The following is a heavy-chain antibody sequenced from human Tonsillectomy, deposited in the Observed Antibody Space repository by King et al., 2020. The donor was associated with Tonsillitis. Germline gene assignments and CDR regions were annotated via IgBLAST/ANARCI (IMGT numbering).Heavy chain of an antibody. CDR2: IYTSGST. CDR3: ARGSSSWYSGAFDI. Sequence: QLQESGPGLVKPSQTLSLTCTVSGGSISSGSYYWSWIRQPAGKGLEWIGRIYTSGSTNYNPSLKSRVTISVATSKNQFSLKLSSVTAADTAVYYCARGSSSWYSGAFDIWGQGTMVTVSS. V-gene: IGHV4-61*02. D-gene: IGHD6-13*01. J-gene: IGHJ3*02. CDR1: GGSISSGSYY.